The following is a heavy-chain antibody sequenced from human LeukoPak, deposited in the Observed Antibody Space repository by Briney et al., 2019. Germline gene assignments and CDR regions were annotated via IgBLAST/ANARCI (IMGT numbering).Heavy chain of an antibody. CDR2: IYGAGAA. V-gene: IGHV3-66*02. CDR1: GINVSANY. CDR3: VSSTGQQLIPYDY. D-gene: IGHD6-13*01. J-gene: IGHJ4*02. Sequence: GGYLRLYCAASGINVSANYMTWIRQAPGKGLEWVSLIYGAGAAYYAESVRGRFIISRDNSKNTLFLQMNSLRAEDTAVYYCVSSTGQQLIPYDYWGQGTHVAVSS.